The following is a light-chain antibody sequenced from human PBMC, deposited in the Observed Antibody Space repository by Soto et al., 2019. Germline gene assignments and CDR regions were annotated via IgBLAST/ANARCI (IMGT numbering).Light chain of an antibody. Sequence: AIRMTQSPSSLSASPGDRVTITCRASQGISSYLAWYQQKPGQAPKLLIYAASTLQSGVPARFSGSGSGTDFTLTISCLQSEDFATYYCQQYYSYPGTFGPGTKVDIK. CDR2: AAS. V-gene: IGKV1-8*01. CDR3: QQYYSYPGT. CDR1: QGISSY. J-gene: IGKJ3*01.